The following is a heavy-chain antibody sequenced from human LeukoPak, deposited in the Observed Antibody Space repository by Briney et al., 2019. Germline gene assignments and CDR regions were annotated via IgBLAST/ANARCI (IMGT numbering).Heavy chain of an antibody. CDR3: AKGYSYGSAYDYYGMDV. D-gene: IGHD5-18*01. V-gene: IGHV3-30*18. Sequence: GGSLRLSCATSGVSFSNYGMHWVRQAPGKGLERVAVISYDGSNKYDADSVKGRFTISRDNSKNTLYLQMNSLRAEDTAVYYCAKGYSYGSAYDYYGMDVWGQGTTVTVSS. J-gene: IGHJ6*02. CDR1: GVSFSNYG. CDR2: ISYDGSNK.